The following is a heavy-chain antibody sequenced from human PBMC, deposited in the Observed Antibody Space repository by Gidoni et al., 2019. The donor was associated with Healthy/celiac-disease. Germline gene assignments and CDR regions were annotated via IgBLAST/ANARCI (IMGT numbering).Heavy chain of an antibody. CDR3: ARNPGCSGGSCYSVAAFDI. V-gene: IGHV4-31*03. D-gene: IGHD2-15*01. CDR1: GGSISSGGYY. CDR2: IYYSGST. Sequence: QVQLQESGPGLVKPSQTLSLTCTVSGGSISSGGYYWSWIRQHPGKGLEWIGYIYYSGSTYYNPSLKSRVTISVDTSKNQFSLKLSSVTAADTAVYYCARNPGCSGGSCYSVAAFDIWGQGTMVTVSS. J-gene: IGHJ3*02.